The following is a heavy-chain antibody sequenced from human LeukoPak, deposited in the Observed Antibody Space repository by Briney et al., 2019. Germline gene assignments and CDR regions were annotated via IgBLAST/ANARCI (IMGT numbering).Heavy chain of an antibody. Sequence: ASVKVSCKASGYTFINYGISWVRQAPGQGLEWMGWISAYIGNTNYAQKVQDRVTMTTDTSTSTAYMELKNLRSADTAVYYCTREGFSIYCGGDWYYTEDYWGRGTLITASS. CDR1: GYTFINYG. J-gene: IGHJ4*02. V-gene: IGHV1-18*01. D-gene: IGHD2-21*02. CDR2: ISAYIGNT. CDR3: TREGFSIYCGGDWYYTEDY.